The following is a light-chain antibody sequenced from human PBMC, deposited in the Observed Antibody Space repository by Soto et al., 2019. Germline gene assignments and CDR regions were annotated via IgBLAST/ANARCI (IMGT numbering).Light chain of an antibody. V-gene: IGKV2-28*01. CDR1: QSLLYSNGYNF. Sequence: DIVMTQSPLSLPVTPGEPASISCRSNQSLLYSNGYNFLDWYLQKPGQPPQLLIFLGSNRASGVPDRFSGSGSGPDFLRLLSRVGADDVGVYYCMQALETPTFGEGAKLEI. CDR3: MQALETPT. CDR2: LGS. J-gene: IGKJ2*01.